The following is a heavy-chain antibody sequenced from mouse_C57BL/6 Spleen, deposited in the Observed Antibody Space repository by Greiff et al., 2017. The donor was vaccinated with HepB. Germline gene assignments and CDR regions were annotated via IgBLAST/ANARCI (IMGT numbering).Heavy chain of an antibody. J-gene: IGHJ1*03. CDR3: ARDAYDGYYVRYFDV. V-gene: IGHV3-6*01. D-gene: IGHD2-3*01. CDR2: ISYDGSN. Sequence: ESGPGLVKPSQSLSLTCSVTGHSITSGYYWNWIRQFPGNKLEWMGYISYDGSNNYNPSLKNRISITRDTSKNQFFLKLNSVTTEDTATYYCARDAYDGYYVRYFDVWGTGTTVTVSS. CDR1: GHSITSGYY.